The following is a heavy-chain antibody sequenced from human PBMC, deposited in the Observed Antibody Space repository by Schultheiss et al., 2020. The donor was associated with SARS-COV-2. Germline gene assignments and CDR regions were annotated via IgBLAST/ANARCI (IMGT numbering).Heavy chain of an antibody. CDR1: GFTVSSNY. J-gene: IGHJ6*02. CDR3: AKCIAVAGTYYYYYGMDV. CDR2: ISGSGGST. V-gene: IGHV3-23*01. Sequence: GESLKISCAASGFTVSSNYMSWVRQAPGKGLEWVSAISGSGGSTYYADSVKGRFTISRDNSKNTLYLQMNSLRAEDTAVYYCAKCIAVAGTYYYYYGMDVWGQGTTVTVSS. D-gene: IGHD6-19*01.